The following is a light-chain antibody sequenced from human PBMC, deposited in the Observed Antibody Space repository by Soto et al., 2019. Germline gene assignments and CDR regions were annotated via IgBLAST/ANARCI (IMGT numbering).Light chain of an antibody. CDR3: HHYGSSLPDT. J-gene: IGKJ2*01. CDR1: QSVSSSY. Sequence: EIVLTQSPGTLSLSPGERATLSFRASQSVSSSYLAWYQQKPGQAPRLLIYGASSRATGIPDRFSGSGSGTDFTLTISRLEPEDFAVYYCHHYGSSLPDTFGQGTKVDI. V-gene: IGKV3-20*01. CDR2: GAS.